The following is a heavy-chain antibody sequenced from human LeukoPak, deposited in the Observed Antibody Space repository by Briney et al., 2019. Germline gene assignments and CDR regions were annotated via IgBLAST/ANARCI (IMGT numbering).Heavy chain of an antibody. CDR1: GFTFDDYG. D-gene: IGHD5-12*01. CDR3: ARYGYSGYDPIFDY. J-gene: IGHJ4*02. V-gene: IGHV3-20*04. CDR2: INWNGGST. Sequence: GGSLRLSCAASGFTFDDYGMSWVRQAPGKGLEWVSGINWNGGSTGYADSVKGRFTISRDNAKNSLYLQMNSLRAEDTALYYCARYGYSGYDPIFDYWGQGTLVTVSS.